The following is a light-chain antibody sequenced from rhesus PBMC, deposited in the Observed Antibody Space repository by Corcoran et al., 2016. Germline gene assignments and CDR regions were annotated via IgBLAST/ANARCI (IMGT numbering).Light chain of an antibody. CDR1: QGISGY. CDR2: DAS. CDR3: QQRNSYPPT. Sequence: DIQLTQSPSSLSASVGDRVTITCRASQGISGYLAWYQQKSGKAPNLLIYDASNLQSGVPSRFSGSGSGTEFTLTISSLQAEDFATYYCQQRNSYPPTFGQGTKVEIK. J-gene: IGKJ1*01. V-gene: IGKV1-38*01.